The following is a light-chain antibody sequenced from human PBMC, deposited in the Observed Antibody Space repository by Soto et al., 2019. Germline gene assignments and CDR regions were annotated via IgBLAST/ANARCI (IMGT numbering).Light chain of an antibody. J-gene: IGKJ1*01. Sequence: ETRITQSASTLSASVGDRVTITCRASQTISSWLAWYQQKPGKAPKLLIYDASSLESGVPSRFSGSGSGTEFTLTISSLQPDDFATYYCQQCNRYAVTFGQGTKVDIK. CDR2: DAS. V-gene: IGKV1-5*01. CDR3: QQCNRYAVT. CDR1: QTISSW.